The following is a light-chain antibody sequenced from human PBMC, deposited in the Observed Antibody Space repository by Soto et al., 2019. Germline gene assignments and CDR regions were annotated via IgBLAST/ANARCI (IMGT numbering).Light chain of an antibody. CDR3: QQSYSNPRT. V-gene: IGKV1-39*01. J-gene: IGKJ2*01. CDR1: RSIRGN. CDR2: TSS. Sequence: DIQMTQSPSSLSASVGDTVTITCRTSRSIRGNVNWFQQKPGEAPKLLIHTSSRLQSGVPSRFSGSGFGTDFTLTIDSLQPEDFSPFYCQQSYSNPRTFGQGTTLEIK.